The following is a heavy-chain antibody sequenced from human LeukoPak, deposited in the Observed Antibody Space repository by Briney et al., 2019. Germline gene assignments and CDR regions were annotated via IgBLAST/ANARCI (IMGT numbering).Heavy chain of an antibody. CDR3: ARVPTGGYSYGFQAFDI. J-gene: IGHJ3*02. CDR1: GGTFSSYA. Sequence: GSSVKVSCKASGGTFSSYAISWVRQAPGQGLEWMGRIIPILGIANYAQKFQGRVTITADKSTSTAYMELSSLRSEDTAVYYCARVPTGGYSYGFQAFDIWGQGTMVTVSS. V-gene: IGHV1-69*04. CDR2: IIPILGIA. D-gene: IGHD5-18*01.